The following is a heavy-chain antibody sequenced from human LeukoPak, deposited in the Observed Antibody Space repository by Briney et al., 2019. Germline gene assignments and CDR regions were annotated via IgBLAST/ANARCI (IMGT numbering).Heavy chain of an antibody. J-gene: IGHJ4*02. Sequence: SETLSLTCAVSGGSISSSNWWSWVRQPPEKGLEWIGEIYHSGSTNYNPSLKSRVTISVDKSKNQFSLKLSSVTAADTAVYYCARDGDRGSSWRRYYFDYWGQGTLVTVSS. D-gene: IGHD6-13*01. CDR3: ARDGDRGSSWRRYYFDY. CDR2: IYHSGST. CDR1: GGSISSSNW. V-gene: IGHV4-4*02.